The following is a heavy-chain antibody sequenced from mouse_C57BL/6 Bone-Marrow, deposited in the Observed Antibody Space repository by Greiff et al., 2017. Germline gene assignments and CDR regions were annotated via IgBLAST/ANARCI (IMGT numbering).Heavy chain of an antibody. Sequence: QVQLQQPGAELVKPGASVKLSCKASGYTFTNYWMHWVKQRPGQGLEWIGMLHPNGGSPDYNEKFKSEATLSVDKSSRTAYMELSSLTSEDSAVYYCARSYYYHDYTIDYWGQGTAVTVSS. CDR1: GYTFTNYW. CDR3: ARSYYYHDYTIDY. V-gene: IGHV1-64*01. CDR2: LHPNGGSP. J-gene: IGHJ4*01. D-gene: IGHD1-1*01.